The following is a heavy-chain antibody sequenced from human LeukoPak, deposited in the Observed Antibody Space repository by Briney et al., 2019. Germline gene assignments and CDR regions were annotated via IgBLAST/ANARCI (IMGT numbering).Heavy chain of an antibody. Sequence: ASVWVSCKASGYTFTSYGISWVRQAPGQGLEWMGWISAYNGNPNYAQKPQGRVTMTTDTSTSTAYMERRSLRSDDTAVYYCAREGGDIVVVPAAIWDYWGQGTLVTVSS. D-gene: IGHD2-2*02. CDR1: GYTFTSYG. V-gene: IGHV1-18*01. J-gene: IGHJ4*02. CDR3: AREGGDIVVVPAAIWDY. CDR2: ISAYNGNP.